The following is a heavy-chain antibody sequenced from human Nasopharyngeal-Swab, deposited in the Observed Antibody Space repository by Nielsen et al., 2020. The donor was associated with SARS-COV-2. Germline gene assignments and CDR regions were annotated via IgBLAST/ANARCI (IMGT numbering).Heavy chain of an antibody. CDR2: ISGGGGTT. D-gene: IGHD1-7*01. V-gene: IGHV3-23*01. CDR3: AKALERELPRYSDF. Sequence: GESLKISCAVSGFPLTQHAMIWVRQDPGKGLEWVSFISGGGGTTFYSDSVKGRFTISRDTSKNTLYLQMSSLRAEDTALYYCAKALERELPRYSDFWGQGTLVTVSS. J-gene: IGHJ4*02. CDR1: GFPLTQHA.